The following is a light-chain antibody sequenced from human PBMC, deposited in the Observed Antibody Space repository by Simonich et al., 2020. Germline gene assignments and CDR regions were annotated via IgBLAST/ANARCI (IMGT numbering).Light chain of an antibody. V-gene: IGKV3-15*01. CDR1: QSVSSN. CDR2: GAS. J-gene: IGKJ1*01. Sequence: EIVMTQSPATLSVSPGERATLSCRASQSVSSNLAWYQQKPGHAPRLLIYGASTRGTGIPARFSGSGSGTEFTLTISSMQSEDFAVYYCQQYNNWPPWTFGQGTKVEIK. CDR3: QQYNNWPPWT.